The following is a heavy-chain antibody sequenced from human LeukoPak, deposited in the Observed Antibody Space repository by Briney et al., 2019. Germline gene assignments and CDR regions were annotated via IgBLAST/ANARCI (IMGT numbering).Heavy chain of an antibody. Sequence: PSGTLSLTCAVSGGSISSSNWWSWVRQPPGKGLEWSGEIYHSGSTNYNPSLKSRVTISVDKSKNQFSLKLSSVTAADTAVYYCASVPEYCSSTSCHIDYWGQGTLVTVSS. CDR1: GGSISSSNW. CDR2: IYHSGST. D-gene: IGHD2-2*02. V-gene: IGHV4-4*02. J-gene: IGHJ4*02. CDR3: ASVPEYCSSTSCHIDY.